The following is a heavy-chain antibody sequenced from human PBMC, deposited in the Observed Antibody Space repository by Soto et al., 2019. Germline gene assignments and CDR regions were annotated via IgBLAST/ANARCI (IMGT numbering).Heavy chain of an antibody. D-gene: IGHD5-18*01. V-gene: IGHV4-34*01. CDR2: INHSGST. CDR3: ARGRDTAIVFDY. J-gene: IGHJ4*02. CDR1: GGSFSGYY. Sequence: QVQLQQWGAGLLKPSETLSLTCAVYGGSFSGYYWSWIRQPPGKGLEWIGEINHSGSTNYNPSLKSRVTISVDTSKNQFSLKLSSVTAADTAAYYCARGRDTAIVFDYWGQGTLVTVSS.